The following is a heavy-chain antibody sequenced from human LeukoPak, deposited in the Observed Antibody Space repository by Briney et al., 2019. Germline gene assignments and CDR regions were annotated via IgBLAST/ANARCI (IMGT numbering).Heavy chain of an antibody. CDR2: IRYDGSNK. D-gene: IGHD3-10*01. CDR3: AKDLERFGELLQFDY. J-gene: IGHJ4*02. Sequence: GGSLRLSCAASGFTFSSYGMHWVRQAPGKGLEWVAFIRYDGSNKYYADSVKGRFTISRGNSKNTPYLQMNSLRAEDTAVYYCAKDLERFGELLQFDYWGQGTLVTVSS. CDR1: GFTFSSYG. V-gene: IGHV3-30*02.